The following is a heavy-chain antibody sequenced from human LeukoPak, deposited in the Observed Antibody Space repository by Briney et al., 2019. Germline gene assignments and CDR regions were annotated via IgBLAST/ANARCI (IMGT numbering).Heavy chain of an antibody. Sequence: SVKVSCKASGGTFISYAISWVRQAPGQGLEWMGGIIPIFGTANYAQKFQGRVTITADESTSTAYMELSSLRSEDTAVYYCARDLAVVVPAADPYYYYYYMDVWGKGTTVTVSS. J-gene: IGHJ6*03. D-gene: IGHD2-2*01. V-gene: IGHV1-69*13. CDR2: IIPIFGTA. CDR3: ARDLAVVVPAADPYYYYYYMDV. CDR1: GGTFISYA.